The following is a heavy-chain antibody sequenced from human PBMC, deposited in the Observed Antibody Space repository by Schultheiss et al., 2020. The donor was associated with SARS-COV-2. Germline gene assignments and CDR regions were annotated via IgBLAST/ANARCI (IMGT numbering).Heavy chain of an antibody. CDR3: ARDARYGFRGRSERGMDV. Sequence: SQTLSLTCSVYGGSIRNSGHNWSWIRQPPGKGLEWIGSIYHSGSTYYNPSLKSRVTISVDTSKNQFSLKLSSVTAADTAVYYCARDARYGFRGRSERGMDVWGQGTLVTVSS. D-gene: IGHD5-24*01. CDR2: IYHSGST. V-gene: IGHV4-39*07. CDR1: GGSIRNSGHN. J-gene: IGHJ4*02.